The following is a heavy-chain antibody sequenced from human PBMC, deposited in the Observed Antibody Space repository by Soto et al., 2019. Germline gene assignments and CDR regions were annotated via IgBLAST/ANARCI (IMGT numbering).Heavy chain of an antibody. V-gene: IGHV1-69*06. CDR1: GGSFNSFS. Sequence: QVQLVQSGAEVKTPGSSVKVSCKASGGSFNSFSIDWVRQAPGQGLEWMGGIIPMSGRPNYAQRWQGRVTFSADKSTNAVYMEVNRLTYEDTAVYYCTRRGRESANWFDPCGQGTLVTVSS. CDR2: IIPMSGRP. J-gene: IGHJ5*02. CDR3: TRRGRESANWFDP.